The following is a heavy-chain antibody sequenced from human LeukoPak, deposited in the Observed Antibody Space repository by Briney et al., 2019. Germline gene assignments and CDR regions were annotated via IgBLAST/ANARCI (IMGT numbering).Heavy chain of an antibody. D-gene: IGHD2-2*01. V-gene: IGHV1-24*01. CDR3: ATGLGYCSSTSCYGGYSWFDP. CDR2: FDPEDGET. Sequence: ASVKVSCKVSGYTLTELSMHWVRQAPGKGLEWMGGFDPEDGETIYAQKFQGRVTMTEDTSTDTAYMELSSLRSEDTAVYYCATGLGYCSSTSCYGGYSWFDPWGQGTLVTVSS. CDR1: GYTLTELS. J-gene: IGHJ5*02.